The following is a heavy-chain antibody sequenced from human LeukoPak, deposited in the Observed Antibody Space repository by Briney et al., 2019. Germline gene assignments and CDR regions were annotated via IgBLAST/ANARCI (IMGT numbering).Heavy chain of an antibody. V-gene: IGHV3-30*03. CDR3: ARYCSSTSCQDAFDI. D-gene: IGHD2-2*01. CDR1: GFTFNTYG. CDR2: ISHHGSNK. J-gene: IGHJ3*02. Sequence: GRSLRLSCVASGFTFNTYGMNWVRQAPGKGLEWVAVISHHGSNKFYADSVKGRFTISRDNSNNMVYLQMNGLRAEDTAVYYCARYCSSTSCQDAFDIWGQGTMVTVSS.